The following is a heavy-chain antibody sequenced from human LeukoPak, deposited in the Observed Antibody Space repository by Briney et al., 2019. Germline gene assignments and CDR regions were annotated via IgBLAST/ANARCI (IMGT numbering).Heavy chain of an antibody. CDR3: ARERGVTYYYGSGSYPDY. CDR1: GGSISSGDYY. J-gene: IGHJ4*02. Sequence: SETLSLTCTVSGGSISSGDYYWSWIRQPPGKGLEWIGRIYTSGSTNYNPSLKSRVTISVDTAKNQFSLKLSSVTAADTAVYYCARERGVTYYYGSGSYPDYWGQGTLVAVSS. D-gene: IGHD3-10*01. V-gene: IGHV4-61*02. CDR2: IYTSGST.